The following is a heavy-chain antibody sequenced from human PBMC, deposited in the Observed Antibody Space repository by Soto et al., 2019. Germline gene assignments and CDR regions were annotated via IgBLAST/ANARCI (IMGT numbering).Heavy chain of an antibody. Sequence: QVQLVESGGGVVQPGRSLRLSCAASGFTFSSYAMHWVRQAPGKGLEWVAVISYDGSNKYYADSVKGRFTISRDNSKNTLYLQVNSLRAEDTAVYYCARDQVPDTAMVLLFDYWGQGTLVTVSS. V-gene: IGHV3-30-3*01. CDR1: GFTFSSYA. D-gene: IGHD5-18*01. CDR2: ISYDGSNK. CDR3: ARDQVPDTAMVLLFDY. J-gene: IGHJ4*02.